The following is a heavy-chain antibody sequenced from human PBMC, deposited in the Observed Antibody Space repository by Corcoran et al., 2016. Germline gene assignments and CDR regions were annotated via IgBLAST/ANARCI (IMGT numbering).Heavy chain of an antibody. V-gene: IGHV3-33*01. Sequence: QVQLVESGGGVVQPGRSLRLSCAASGFTFSSYGVHWVRQAPGKGLEWVAVIWYDGSNKYYADSVKGRFTISRDNSKNTLYLQMNSLRAEDTAVYYWARCYYDFWSGYLERYAFDIWGQGTMVTVSS. CDR3: ARCYYDFWSGYLERYAFDI. J-gene: IGHJ3*02. D-gene: IGHD3-3*01. CDR1: GFTFSSYG. CDR2: IWYDGSNK.